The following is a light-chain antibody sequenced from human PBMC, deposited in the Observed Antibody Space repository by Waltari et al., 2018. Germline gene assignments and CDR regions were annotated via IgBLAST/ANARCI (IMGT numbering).Light chain of an antibody. J-gene: IGKJ4*01. Sequence: DIPLTQSPSFMSASVGDSVTITCRASQAINNYLAWYQQKPGKALVILTYAVSALRCGVPSRFSGSGSGTEFSLTITSLQPEDFATYFCQHLNTFGGGTKVEIK. CDR2: AVS. CDR3: QHLNT. V-gene: IGKV1-9*01. CDR1: QAINNY.